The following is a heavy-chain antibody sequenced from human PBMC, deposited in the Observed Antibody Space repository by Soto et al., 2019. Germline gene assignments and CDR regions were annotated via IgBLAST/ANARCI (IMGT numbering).Heavy chain of an antibody. CDR2: ISSNGGST. D-gene: IGHD6-19*01. J-gene: IGHJ3*02. CDR1: GCTFSGYA. CDR3: ARLGIAVAGTVYAFDI. V-gene: IGHV3-64*01. Sequence: PGGSLRLSCGASGCTFSGYAMHWVRQAPGKGLEYVSAISSNGGSTYYANSVKGRFTISRDNSKNTLYLQMGSLRAEDMAVYYCARLGIAVAGTVYAFDIWGQGTMVTLSS.